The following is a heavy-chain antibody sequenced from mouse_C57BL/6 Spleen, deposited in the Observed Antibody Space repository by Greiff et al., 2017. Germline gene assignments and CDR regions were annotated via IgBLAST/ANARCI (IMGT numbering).Heavy chain of an antibody. CDR3: ARALITTVVATDWYFDV. J-gene: IGHJ1*03. CDR1: GYSITSGYY. CDR2: ISYDGSN. V-gene: IGHV3-6*01. D-gene: IGHD1-1*01. Sequence: EVQVVESGPGLVKPSQSLSLTCSVTGYSITSGYYWNWIRQFPGNKLEWMGYISYDGSNNYNPSLKNRISITRDTSKNQFFLKLNSVTTEDTATYYCARALITTVVATDWYFDVWGTGTTVTVSS.